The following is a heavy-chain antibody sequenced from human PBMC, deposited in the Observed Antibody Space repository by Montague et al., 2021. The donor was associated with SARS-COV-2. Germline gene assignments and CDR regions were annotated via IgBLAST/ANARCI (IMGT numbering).Heavy chain of an antibody. J-gene: IGHJ4*01. V-gene: IGHV3-7*01. CDR3: ARSPRGSGTGWLDY. D-gene: IGHD3/OR15-3a*01. Sequence: SLRLSCAASGFTSGDYHMTWVRQAPGKGLQWVAHINQDETTKNYVDSVKGRFTISRDNAKNSLILQMNSLKDEDTAVYYCARSPRGSGTGWLDYWGQGTLVTVSS. CDR1: GFTSGDYH. CDR2: INQDETTK.